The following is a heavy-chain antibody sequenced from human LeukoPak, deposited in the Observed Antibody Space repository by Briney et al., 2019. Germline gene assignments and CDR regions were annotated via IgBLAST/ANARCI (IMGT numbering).Heavy chain of an antibody. J-gene: IGHJ5*02. Sequence: SETLSLACTVSGGSISNYYWSWIRQPPGEGLEWIGFISYTGSTNYNPSLKSRVTVSVDTSKNQFSLKVTSVTAADTAVYYCARTIKSGNYYWFDPWGQGTLVTVSS. V-gene: IGHV4-59*01. D-gene: IGHD1-26*01. CDR1: GGSISNYY. CDR2: ISYTGST. CDR3: ARTIKSGNYYWFDP.